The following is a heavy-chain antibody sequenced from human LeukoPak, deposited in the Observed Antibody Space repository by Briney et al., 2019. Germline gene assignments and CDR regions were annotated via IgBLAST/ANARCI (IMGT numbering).Heavy chain of an antibody. CDR2: MNPNSGNT. CDR3: ARFSQLAYSTDP. J-gene: IGHJ5*02. Sequence: ASVKVSCKASGYTFTSYDINWVRQATGQGLEWMGWMNPNSGNTGYAQKFQGRVTMTRNTSISTAYMELSSLRSEDTAVYYCARFSQLAYSTDPWGQGTLVTVPS. D-gene: IGHD6-13*01. V-gene: IGHV1-8*01. CDR1: GYTFTSYD.